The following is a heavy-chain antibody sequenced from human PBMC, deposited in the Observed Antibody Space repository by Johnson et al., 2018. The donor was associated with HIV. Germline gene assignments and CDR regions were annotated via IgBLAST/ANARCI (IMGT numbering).Heavy chain of an antibody. V-gene: IGHV3-64*01. J-gene: IGHJ3*02. CDR2: ISSNGIGT. Sequence: EVQLVESGGGLVQPGGSLRLSCAASGFTFSNFAMHWVRQAPGKGLEYVSAISSNGIGTYYANSVDGRFTISRDNDKNTLYLEMGSLRVEDMAVYYCARSRGPMRKDAFDIWGQGTKVTVSS. CDR1: GFTFSNFA. CDR3: ARSRGPMRKDAFDI. D-gene: IGHD3-10*01.